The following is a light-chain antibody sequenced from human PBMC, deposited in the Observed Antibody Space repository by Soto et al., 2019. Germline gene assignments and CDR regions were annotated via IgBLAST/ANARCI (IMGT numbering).Light chain of an antibody. CDR1: QTIGSW. J-gene: IGKJ1*01. V-gene: IGKV1-5*01. CDR2: DAS. CDR3: QQYSSFST. Sequence: DIEMTQSPSTLPASVGDTVTITCLAGQTIGSWLAWYQQKLGRAPKLLIYDASTLESGVPSRFSGSGSGTEFTLTITSLQLDEFATYYCQQYSSFSTFGQGTKV.